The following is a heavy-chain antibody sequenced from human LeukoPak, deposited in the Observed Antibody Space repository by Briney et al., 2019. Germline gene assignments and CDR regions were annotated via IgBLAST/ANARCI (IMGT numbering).Heavy chain of an antibody. CDR1: GFTFSSYG. V-gene: IGHV3-30*18. D-gene: IGHD5-18*01. J-gene: IGHJ3*02. CDR2: ISYDGSNK. CDR3: AKENHTAMVVAFDI. Sequence: GRSLRLSCAASGFTFSSYGMHWVRQAPGKGLEWVAVISYDGSNKYYADSVKGRFTISRDNSKNTLYLQMNSLRAEDTAVYYCAKENHTAMVVAFDIWGQGTMVTVSS.